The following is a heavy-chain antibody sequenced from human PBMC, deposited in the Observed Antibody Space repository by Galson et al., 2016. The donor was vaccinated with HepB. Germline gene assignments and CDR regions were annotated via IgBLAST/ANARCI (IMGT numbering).Heavy chain of an antibody. CDR3: AKGSDYYDSRSLNY. D-gene: IGHD3-22*01. CDR2: ISGSGATT. V-gene: IGHV3-23*01. CDR1: GFSFTNYA. Sequence: SLRLSCAASGFSFTNYAMNWVRQAPGKGLEWVSSISGSGATTYSAGSVKGRFTISRDNSKNTLFLQINSLRADDTAVYFCAKGSDYYDSRSLNYWGQGTLVSVSS. J-gene: IGHJ4*02.